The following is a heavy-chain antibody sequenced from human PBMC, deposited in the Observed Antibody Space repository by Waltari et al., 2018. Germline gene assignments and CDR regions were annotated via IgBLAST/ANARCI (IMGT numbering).Heavy chain of an antibody. CDR2: IYHSGST. CDR1: GYSISSGYY. J-gene: IGHJ3*02. D-gene: IGHD2-15*01. CDR3: AREGDIVVGGDAFDI. V-gene: IGHV4-38-2*02. Sequence: QVQLQESGPGLVKPSETLSLTYTVSGYSISSGYYWGWIRQPPGKGLEWIGSIYHSGSTYYNPSLKSRVTISVDTSKNQFSLKLSSVTAADTAVYYCAREGDIVVGGDAFDIWGQGTMVTVSS.